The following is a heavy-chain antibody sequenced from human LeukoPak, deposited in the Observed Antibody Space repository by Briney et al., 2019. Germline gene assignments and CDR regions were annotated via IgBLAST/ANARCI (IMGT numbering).Heavy chain of an antibody. Sequence: SETLSLTFTVSPGSNSRGDYYWRWIRQPPGKGLEWIGYIYYSGTTYYNPSLKSRVTISIDASKNQFSLNLSSVTAADTTVYCCAVDLFSYTTLRYFDYWGQGALVTVSS. J-gene: IGHJ4*02. CDR2: IYYSGTT. V-gene: IGHV4-30-4*01. CDR3: AVDLFSYTTLRYFDY. CDR1: PGSNSRGDYY. D-gene: IGHD2-15*01.